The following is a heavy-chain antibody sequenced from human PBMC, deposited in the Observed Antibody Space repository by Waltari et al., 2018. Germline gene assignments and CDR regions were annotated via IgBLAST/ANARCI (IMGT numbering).Heavy chain of an antibody. CDR2: ISPNSGGT. V-gene: IGHV1-2*02. CDR3: ARDYGRRFDS. Sequence: QVQLGQSGAEVKKPGASVTVSCKTSGYIFTGHHLHWVRQAPGQGLGWMGWISPNSGGTHYSQKFQDRVTITRDTSISTAYMELSSLRFDDTAVYYCARDYGRRFDSWGQGTLVTVSS. D-gene: IGHD4-17*01. J-gene: IGHJ4*02. CDR1: GYIFTGHH.